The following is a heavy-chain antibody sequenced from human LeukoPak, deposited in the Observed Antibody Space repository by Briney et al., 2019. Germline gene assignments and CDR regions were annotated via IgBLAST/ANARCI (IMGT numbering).Heavy chain of an antibody. D-gene: IGHD4-17*01. V-gene: IGHV4-39*01. CDR1: GDSISISGYW. CDR2: IYNTGST. CDR3: AKRAYGVGFEY. Sequence: SETLSLTCTVSGDSISISGYWWGWIRQPPGKDLVWIGTIYNTGSTYYNPSLKSRVTISADTSKNQFSLKVSSVTAADTAVYYCAKRAYGVGFEYWGQGTLVTVSS. J-gene: IGHJ4*02.